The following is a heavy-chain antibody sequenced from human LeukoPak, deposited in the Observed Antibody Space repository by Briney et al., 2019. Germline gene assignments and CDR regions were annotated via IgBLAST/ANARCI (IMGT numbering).Heavy chain of an antibody. CDR3: ARDSYCSSTSCYVDY. CDR1: GFTFSRYS. CDR2: ISSSSGFI. D-gene: IGHD2-2*01. V-gene: IGHV3-21*01. J-gene: IGHJ4*02. Sequence: MTGGSLRLSCAASGFTFSRYSMNWVRQAPGKGLEWVSSISSSSGFIYYADSVKGRFTISRDNAKNSLYLQMNSLRAEDTAVYYCARDSYCSSTSCYVDYWGQGTLVTVSS.